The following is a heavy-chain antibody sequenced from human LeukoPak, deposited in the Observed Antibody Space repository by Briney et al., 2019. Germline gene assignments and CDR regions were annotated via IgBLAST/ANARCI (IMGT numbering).Heavy chain of an antibody. D-gene: IGHD3-10*01. CDR2: ISYDGSNK. J-gene: IGHJ4*02. CDR1: GFTFSNFA. V-gene: IGHV3-30*04. CDR3: AKDSAAPISITMVRGRWYFDY. Sequence: GGSLRLSCAASGFTFSNFAMHWVRQAPGKGLEWVAVISYDGSNKYYADSVKGRLTISRDNSKNTLYLQIHSLRAEDTAVYYCAKDSAAPISITMVRGRWYFDYWGQGTLVTVSS.